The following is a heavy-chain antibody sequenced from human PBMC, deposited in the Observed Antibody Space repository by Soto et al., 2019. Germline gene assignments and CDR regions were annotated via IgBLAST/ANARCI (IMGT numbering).Heavy chain of an antibody. V-gene: IGHV2-5*02. CDR1: GFSLSTSGVH. CDR3: VHGQGDYNYYSYGMDV. J-gene: IGHJ6*02. CDR2: IYWDDDK. D-gene: IGHD4-4*01. Sequence: QITLKESSPTLVKPTQTLTLTCTFSGFSLSTSGVHVAWIRQPPGKALQWLALIYWDDDKRYSPSLRSRLTISKDTSKNQVVLTMTNMDPVDTATYYCVHGQGDYNYYSYGMDVWGQGTTVTVSS.